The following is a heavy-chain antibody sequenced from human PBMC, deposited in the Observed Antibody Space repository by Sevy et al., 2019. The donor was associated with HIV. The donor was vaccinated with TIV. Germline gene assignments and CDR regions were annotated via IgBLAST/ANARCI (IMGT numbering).Heavy chain of an antibody. Sequence: SETLSLTCTVSGGSISSGDYYWSWIRQPPGKGLEWIGYIYYSGSTYYNPSLKSRVTISVDTSKNQFSLKLSSVTAADTAVYYCARTYYYDSSGYYPDYWGQGTLVTVSS. CDR1: GGSISSGDYY. CDR3: ARTYYYDSSGYYPDY. CDR2: IYYSGST. J-gene: IGHJ4*02. D-gene: IGHD3-22*01. V-gene: IGHV4-30-4*01.